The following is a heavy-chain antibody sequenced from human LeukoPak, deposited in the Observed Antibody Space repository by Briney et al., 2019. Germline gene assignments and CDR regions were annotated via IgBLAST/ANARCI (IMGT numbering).Heavy chain of an antibody. CDR1: GGSVSGGTSY. CDR2: IYYSGST. Sequence: SETLSLTCTVSGGSVSGGTSYWSWIRQPPGKGLEWIGYIYYSGSTNYNPSLKSRVTISVDTSKNQFSLKLSSVTAADTAVYYCARDGEGYFDYWGQGTLVTVSS. V-gene: IGHV4-61*01. J-gene: IGHJ4*02. CDR3: ARDGEGYFDY.